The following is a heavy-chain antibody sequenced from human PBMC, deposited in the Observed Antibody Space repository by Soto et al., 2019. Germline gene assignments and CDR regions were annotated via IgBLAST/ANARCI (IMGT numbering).Heavy chain of an antibody. CDR3: ARALTGRNNWFDP. J-gene: IGHJ5*02. V-gene: IGHV4-59*01. D-gene: IGHD3-9*01. CDR1: GGSISSYY. Sequence: QVQLQESGPGLVKPSETLSLTCTVSGGSISSYYWSWIRQPPGKGLEWIGYIYYSGSTNYNPSLKSRVTISVDTSKNQFSLKLSSVTAADTAVYYCARALTGRNNWFDPWGQGTLVTVSS. CDR2: IYYSGST.